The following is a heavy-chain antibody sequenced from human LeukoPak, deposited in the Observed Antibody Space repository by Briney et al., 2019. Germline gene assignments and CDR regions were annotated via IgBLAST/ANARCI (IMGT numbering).Heavy chain of an antibody. J-gene: IGHJ4*02. CDR2: IYSGGST. D-gene: IGHD6-13*01. V-gene: IGHV3-66*04. CDR1: GFTVSSNY. CDR3: ARLAAAGRYFDY. Sequence: PGGSLRLSSAASGFTVSSNYMSWVRQAPGKGLEWVSVIYSGGSTYYADSVKGRFTISRDNSKNTLYLQMNSLRAEDTAVYYCARLAAAGRYFDYWGQGTLVTVSS.